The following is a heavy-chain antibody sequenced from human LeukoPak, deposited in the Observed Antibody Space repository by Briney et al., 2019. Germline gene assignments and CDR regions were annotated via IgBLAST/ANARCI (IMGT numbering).Heavy chain of an antibody. Sequence: GGSLRLSCAASGFTFSDCYMSWIRQAPGKGLEWVSYISSGSSYTNYADSVKGRFTISRDNAKNSLYLQMNSLRAEDTAVYYCARDHYGYYGSGSYRRFDYWGQGTLVTVSS. J-gene: IGHJ4*02. D-gene: IGHD3-10*01. V-gene: IGHV3-11*06. CDR3: ARDHYGYYGSGSYRRFDY. CDR2: ISSGSSYT. CDR1: GFTFSDCY.